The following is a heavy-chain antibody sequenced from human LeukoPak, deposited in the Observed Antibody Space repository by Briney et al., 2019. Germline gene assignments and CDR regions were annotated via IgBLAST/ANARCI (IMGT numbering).Heavy chain of an antibody. CDR2: ISNDGSKK. CDR3: AKVSSGLVRDFDY. D-gene: IGHD6-19*01. CDR1: GFTFSSYS. Sequence: GGSLRLSCAASGFTFSSYSMNWVRQAPGKGLEWVAVISNDGSKKDYADSVKGRFTISRDNSKNTLYLQMNSLRAEDTAVYYCAKVSSGLVRDFDYWGQGTLVTVSS. J-gene: IGHJ4*02. V-gene: IGHV3-30*18.